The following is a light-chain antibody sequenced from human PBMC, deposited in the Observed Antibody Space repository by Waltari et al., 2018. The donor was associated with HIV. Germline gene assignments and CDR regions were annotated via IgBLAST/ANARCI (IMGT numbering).Light chain of an antibody. CDR1: QSVNSN. CDR3: HHYKNWRET. V-gene: IGKV3-15*01. CDR2: GTS. Sequence: EILMTQSPATLSVSPGERATLSCRARQSVNSNLAWYQQKPGQTPRLLIYGTSTRATDIPARFSGSGSGTEFTLTISSLQSEDFAVYYCHHYKNWRETFGQGTKVEVK. J-gene: IGKJ1*01.